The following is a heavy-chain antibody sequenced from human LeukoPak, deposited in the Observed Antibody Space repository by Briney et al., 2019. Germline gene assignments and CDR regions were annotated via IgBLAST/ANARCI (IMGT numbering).Heavy chain of an antibody. J-gene: IGHJ4*02. CDR3: ARYGDTAMATHQIDY. CDR1: GYTFTGYY. D-gene: IGHD5-18*01. CDR2: INPNSGCT. V-gene: IGHV1-2*02. Sequence: GASVKVSCKASGYTFTGYYMHWVRQAPGQGLEWMGWINPNSGCTNYAQKFQGRVTMTRDTSISTAYMELSRLRSDDTAVYYCARYGDTAMATHQIDYWGQGTLVTVSS.